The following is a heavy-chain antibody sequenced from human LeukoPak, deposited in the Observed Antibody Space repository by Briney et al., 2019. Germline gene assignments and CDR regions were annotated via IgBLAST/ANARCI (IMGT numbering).Heavy chain of an antibody. V-gene: IGHV4-30-4*01. J-gene: IGHJ4*02. CDR1: GGSISSGDYY. D-gene: IGHD3-9*01. CDR3: ARRPRYGPYYFDY. Sequence: NPSETLSLTCTVSGGSISSGDYYWSWIRQPRGKGLEWIGYIYYSGSTYYNPSLKSRVTISVDTSKNQFSLKLSSVTAADTAVYYCARRPRYGPYYFDYWGQGTLVTVSS. CDR2: IYYSGST.